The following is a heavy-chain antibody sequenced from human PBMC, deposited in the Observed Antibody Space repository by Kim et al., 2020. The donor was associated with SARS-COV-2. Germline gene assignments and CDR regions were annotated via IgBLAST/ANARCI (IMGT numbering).Heavy chain of an antibody. V-gene: IGHV4-39*01. CDR1: GGSISRSSYY. Sequence: SETLSLTCTVSGGSISRSSYYWAWIRQPPGKELEWIGRIYYSGSTYSNPSLKSRVTLSVDTSKNQFSLNLRSVTAADTAVYYCARARPQEWYFDLWGRGTLVTFSS. J-gene: IGHJ2*01. D-gene: IGHD6-6*01. CDR3: ARARPQEWYFDL. CDR2: IYYSGST.